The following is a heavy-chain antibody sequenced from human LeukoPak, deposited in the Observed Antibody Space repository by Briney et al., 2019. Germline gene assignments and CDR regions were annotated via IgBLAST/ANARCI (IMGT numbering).Heavy chain of an antibody. J-gene: IGHJ6*03. CDR1: GYTFIDYY. CDR3: AREGYFYESSGYFPGYYYYIDV. D-gene: IGHD3-22*01. Sequence: ASVKVSCKASGYTFIDYYIHWVRQAPGQGLEWMGWINPNGGATKFAQRFKGRVTMTRDTSIGTAYMEPSRLTSDDTAIYYCAREGYFYESSGYFPGYYYYIDVWGTGTTVTVSS. CDR2: INPNGGAT. V-gene: IGHV1-2*02.